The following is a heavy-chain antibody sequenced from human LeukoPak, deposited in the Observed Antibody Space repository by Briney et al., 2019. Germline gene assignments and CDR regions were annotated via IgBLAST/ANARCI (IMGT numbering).Heavy chain of an antibody. D-gene: IGHD6-19*01. CDR1: GFTFSSYS. CDR3: AKGGGQWLALKTNWFDP. V-gene: IGHV3-23*01. Sequence: PGGSLRLSCAASGFTFSSYSMNWVRQAPGKGLEWVSAISGSGGSTYYADSVKGRFTISRDNSKNTLYLQMNSLRVEDTALYYCAKGGGQWLALKTNWFDPWGQGTLVTVSS. J-gene: IGHJ5*02. CDR2: ISGSGGST.